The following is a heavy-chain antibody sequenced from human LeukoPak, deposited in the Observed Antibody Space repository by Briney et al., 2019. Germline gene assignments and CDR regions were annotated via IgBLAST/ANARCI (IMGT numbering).Heavy chain of an antibody. Sequence: GGSLRLSCAASGFTFSSYEMNWVRQAPGKGLEWVSYLSSSGSTIYYADSVKGRFTISRDNAKNSLYLQMNSLRAEDTAVYYCAREGRSGWYEAFDYRGQGTLVTASS. D-gene: IGHD6-19*01. CDR2: LSSSGSTI. CDR1: GFTFSSYE. J-gene: IGHJ4*02. V-gene: IGHV3-48*03. CDR3: AREGRSGWYEAFDY.